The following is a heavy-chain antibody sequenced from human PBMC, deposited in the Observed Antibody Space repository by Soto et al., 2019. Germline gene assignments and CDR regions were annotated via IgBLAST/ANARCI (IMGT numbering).Heavy chain of an antibody. V-gene: IGHV1-46*01. CDR3: ARNYDILTGYYGGTDFDP. CDR1: GYTFTSYY. CDR2: INPSGGST. Sequence: QVQLVQSGAEVKKPGASVKVSCKASGYTFTSYYMHWVRQAPGQGLEWMGIINPSGGSTSYAQKFQGRVTMTRDTSTSTVYMELSSLRSEDTAVYYCARNYDILTGYYGGTDFDPWGQGTLVTVSS. J-gene: IGHJ5*02. D-gene: IGHD3-9*01.